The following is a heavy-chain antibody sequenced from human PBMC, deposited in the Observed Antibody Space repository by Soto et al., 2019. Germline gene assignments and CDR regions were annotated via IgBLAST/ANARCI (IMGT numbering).Heavy chain of an antibody. Sequence: QVQLVQSGAEVKRPGSSVKVSCKASGGTFNNYALSWVRQAPGQGLEWMGGIIPIFNSANYAQKFQGRVTITADDSTSTAYMELRSLRPDDTAVYYCAREVTVASYSFDFWGQGTLVTVSS. CDR2: IIPIFNSA. CDR3: AREVTVASYSFDF. V-gene: IGHV1-69*01. D-gene: IGHD5-12*01. J-gene: IGHJ4*02. CDR1: GGTFNNYA.